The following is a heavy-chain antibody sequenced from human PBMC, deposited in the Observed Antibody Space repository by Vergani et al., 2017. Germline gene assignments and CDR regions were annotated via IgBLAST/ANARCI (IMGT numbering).Heavy chain of an antibody. CDR3: TRHGRSGWAGYFQH. Sequence: QLQESGPGLVKPSETLSLTCTVSNDSVSNTFYYWGWIRQTPGKGLEWIGSIYYSGSTYYNPSLESRVTISVDTSKNQFSLNLTSVTAADTAVYYCTRHGRSGWAGYFQHWGQGTLVTASS. CDR1: NDSVSNTFYY. J-gene: IGHJ1*01. D-gene: IGHD6-19*01. V-gene: IGHV4-39*01. CDR2: IYYSGST.